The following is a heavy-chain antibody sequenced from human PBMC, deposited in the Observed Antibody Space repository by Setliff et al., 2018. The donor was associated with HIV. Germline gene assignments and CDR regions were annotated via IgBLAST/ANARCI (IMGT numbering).Heavy chain of an antibody. CDR3: ARGLNYYGSGSYLPLGY. CDR1: GGSINRSNYY. Sequence: PSETLSLTCTVPGGSINRSNYYWGWIRQPPGKGLEWIGTISYTGSTYYDPSLKSRVTISIDTSKNHFSLKLSSVTAADTAVYYCARGLNYYGSGSYLPLGYWGQGTLVTVSS. J-gene: IGHJ4*02. CDR2: ISYTGST. V-gene: IGHV4-39*02. D-gene: IGHD3-10*01.